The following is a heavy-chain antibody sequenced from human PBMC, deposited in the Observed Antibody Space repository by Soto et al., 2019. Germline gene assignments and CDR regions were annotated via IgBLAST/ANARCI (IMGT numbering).Heavy chain of an antibody. J-gene: IGHJ4*02. CDR2: MFYGVST. CDR1: GSSINSSGYY. CDR3: ARLPSRHLVDY. V-gene: IGHV4-39*01. Sequence: SETLSLTCTVSGSSINSSGYYWVWIRQPPGKGLEWIGSMFYGVSTYYNPSLKSRVTVSVDTSKNQFSLNLRSVTAADTAVYYCARLPSRHLVDYWGQGTLVTVSS. D-gene: IGHD3-3*02.